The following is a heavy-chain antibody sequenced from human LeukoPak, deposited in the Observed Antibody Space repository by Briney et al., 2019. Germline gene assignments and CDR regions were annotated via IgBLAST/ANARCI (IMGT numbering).Heavy chain of an antibody. CDR2: INPSGGST. J-gene: IGHJ4*02. Sequence: ALVKVSCKASGYTFTSYYMHWVRQAPGQGLEWMGIINPSGGSTSYAQKFQGRVTMTEDTSTDTAYMELSSLRSEDTAVYYCATGRGSYPDYWGQGTLVTVSS. D-gene: IGHD1-26*01. CDR1: GYTFTSYY. CDR3: ATGRGSYPDY. V-gene: IGHV1-46*01.